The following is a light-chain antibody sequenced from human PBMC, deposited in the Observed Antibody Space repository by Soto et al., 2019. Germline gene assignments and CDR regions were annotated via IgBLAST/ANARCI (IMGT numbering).Light chain of an antibody. CDR1: QRVASD. CDR3: QQFSNSLT. V-gene: IGKV3-20*01. J-gene: IGKJ5*01. CDR2: DAS. Sequence: VLTQSPGTLSLSPGEGATLSCRASQRVASDLAWYLQKPGQPPRLLIYDASIRATGIPDRISGSGSERDFTLTISRLEPEDFAVYYCQQFSNSLTFGQGTRLEIK.